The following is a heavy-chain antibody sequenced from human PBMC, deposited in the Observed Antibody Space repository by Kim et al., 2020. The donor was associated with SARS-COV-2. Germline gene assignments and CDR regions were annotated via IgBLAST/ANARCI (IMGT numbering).Heavy chain of an antibody. Sequence: GGSLRLSCAASGFTFSSYAMHWVRQAPGKGLEWVAVISYDGSNKYYADSVKGRFNISRDNSKNTLYLQMNSLRAEDTAVYYCARDRAIIWFGELSVWGFDYWGQGTLVTVSS. J-gene: IGHJ4*02. CDR2: ISYDGSNK. CDR3: ARDRAIIWFGELSVWGFDY. D-gene: IGHD3-10*01. V-gene: IGHV3-30*04. CDR1: GFTFSSYA.